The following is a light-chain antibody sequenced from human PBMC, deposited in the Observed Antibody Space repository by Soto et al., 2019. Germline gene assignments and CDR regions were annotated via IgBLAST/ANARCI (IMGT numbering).Light chain of an antibody. CDR1: QSVSSN. CDR3: QHYNNWPPFT. CDR2: GAS. V-gene: IGKV3-15*01. Sequence: EIVMTQSPATLSVSPGARATLSCRASQSVSSNFAWYQQKPGQAPRLLIYGASTRATGIPARFSGSGSGTEFTLTISSLQSEDFAVYYCQHYNNWPPFTFGQGTRLDIK. J-gene: IGKJ5*01.